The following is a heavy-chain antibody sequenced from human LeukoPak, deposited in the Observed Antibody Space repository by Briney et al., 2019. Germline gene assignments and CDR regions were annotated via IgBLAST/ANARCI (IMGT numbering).Heavy chain of an antibody. Sequence: GGSLRLSCAASGFTFSSYGIHWVRQAPGKGLEWVAVISYDGSNKYYADSVRGRFTISRDNSKNTLYLQMNSLRAEDTAVYYCAKDIVVVPTAIGYYYYYGMDVWGQGTTVTVSS. J-gene: IGHJ6*02. CDR3: AKDIVVVPTAIGYYYYYGMDV. CDR1: GFTFSSYG. D-gene: IGHD2-2*01. CDR2: ISYDGSNK. V-gene: IGHV3-30*18.